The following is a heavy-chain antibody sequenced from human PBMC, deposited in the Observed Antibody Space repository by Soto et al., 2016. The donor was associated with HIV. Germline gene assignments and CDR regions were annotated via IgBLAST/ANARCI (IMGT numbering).Heavy chain of an antibody. CDR2: ISSSSSYI. D-gene: IGHD1-26*01. V-gene: IGHV3-21*01. Sequence: EVQLVESGGGLVKPGGSLRLSCAASGFTFSSYSMNWVRQAPGKGLEWVSSISSSSSYIYYADSVKGRFTISRDNAKNSLYLQMNSLRAEDTAVYYCARDQVGARNYYYYGMDVWGPRDHGHRLL. CDR1: GFTFSSYS. J-gene: IGHJ6*01. CDR3: ARDQVGARNYYYYGMDV.